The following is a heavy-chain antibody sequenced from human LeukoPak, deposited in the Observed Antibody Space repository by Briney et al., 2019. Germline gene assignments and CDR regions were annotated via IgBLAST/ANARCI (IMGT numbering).Heavy chain of an antibody. CDR2: IIPIFGTA. CDR3: ARDARHRYCSSSSCYRGWLDP. J-gene: IGHJ5*02. D-gene: IGHD2-2*01. Sequence: GASVKVSCKASRGTFSSYAISWVRQAPGRGLEWMGGIIPIFGTANYAQKFQGRVTITADESTSTAYMELSSLRSEDTAVYYCARDARHRYCSSSSCYRGWLDPWGQGTPVTVSS. V-gene: IGHV1-69*13. CDR1: RGTFSSYA.